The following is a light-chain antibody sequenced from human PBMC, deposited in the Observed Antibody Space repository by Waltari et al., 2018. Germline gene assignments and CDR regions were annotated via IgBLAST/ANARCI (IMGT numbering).Light chain of an antibody. CDR3: ATWDNSLSEVV. J-gene: IGLJ2*01. V-gene: IGLV1-51*01. CDR1: SSNIGNYY. Sequence: QSVLTQPPSVSAAPGPKVTISCSGSSSNIGNYYVSWYHQFPGAAPKLLIYDNNKRPSGIPGRCAASKSGTSATLGITGLQIGDEADYYCATWDNSLSEVVFGGGTKVTVL. CDR2: DNN.